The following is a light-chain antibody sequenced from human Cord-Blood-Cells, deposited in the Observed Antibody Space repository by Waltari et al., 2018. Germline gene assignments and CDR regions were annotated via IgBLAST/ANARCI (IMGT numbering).Light chain of an antibody. Sequence: SSELTQDPAVSVALGQTVRITCQGDSLRSYYASWYQQKPGQAPVLVIYGKNNRPSGIPDRFSGSSSGNTASLTIAVAQAEDEADYYCNSRDSSGNHPFYVFGTGTKVTVL. V-gene: IGLV3-19*01. CDR3: NSRDSSGNHPFYV. CDR2: GKN. CDR1: SLRSYY. J-gene: IGLJ1*01.